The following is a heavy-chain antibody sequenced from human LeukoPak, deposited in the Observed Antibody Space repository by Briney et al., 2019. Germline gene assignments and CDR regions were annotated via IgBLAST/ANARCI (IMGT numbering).Heavy chain of an antibody. J-gene: IGHJ4*02. CDR1: GYTSTTYD. V-gene: IGHV1-46*01. Sequence: VASVKVSCKASGYTSTTYDLHWVRQAPGQGLEWIGVINPSSDATTYAENFQGRVTMTSDTSTSTVYMELSSLRSEDTAVYYCARGYRKTRFDYWGPGTLVTVFS. D-gene: IGHD2-2*02. CDR2: INPSSDAT. CDR3: ARGYRKTRFDY.